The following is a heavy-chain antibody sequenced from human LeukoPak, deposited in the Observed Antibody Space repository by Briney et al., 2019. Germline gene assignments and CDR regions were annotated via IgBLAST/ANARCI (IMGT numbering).Heavy chain of an antibody. V-gene: IGHV1-24*01. CDR1: GYTLTELS. J-gene: IGHJ5*02. CDR3: ATAFRYYYGSGTSKFDP. Sequence: GASVKVSCKVSGYTLTELSMHWVRQAPGKGLEWMGGFDPEDGETIYAQKFQGRVTMTEVTSTDTAYMELSSLRSEDTAVYYCATAFRYYYGSGTSKFDPWGQGTLVTVSS. D-gene: IGHD3-10*01. CDR2: FDPEDGET.